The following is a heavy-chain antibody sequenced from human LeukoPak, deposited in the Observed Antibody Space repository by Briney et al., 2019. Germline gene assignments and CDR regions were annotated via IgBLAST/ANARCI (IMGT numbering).Heavy chain of an antibody. V-gene: IGHV4-39*01. CDR1: GDSISTILYF. Sequence: PSETLSLTCTVSGDSISTILYFWGWIRQPPEKGLEWIGHISYTGNTYYNPSLKSRVTMSVDTSSNQFSLKLRSVTATDTAVYYCARLYFEAEIAAGMFDPWGQGTLVTVSS. CDR2: ISYTGNT. J-gene: IGHJ5*02. CDR3: ARLYFEAEIAAGMFDP. D-gene: IGHD6-13*01.